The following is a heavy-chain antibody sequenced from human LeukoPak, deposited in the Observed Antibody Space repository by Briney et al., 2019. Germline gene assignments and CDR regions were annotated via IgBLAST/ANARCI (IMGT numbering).Heavy chain of an antibody. D-gene: IGHD6-13*01. CDR1: GGSISSGGYY. Sequence: PSETLSLTCTVSGGSISSGGYYWSWIRQPPGKGLEWIGYIYHSGSTYYNPSLKSRVTISVDRSKNQFSLKLSTVTAADTAVYYCATTIAPSAVAFDIWGQGTMVTVSS. J-gene: IGHJ3*02. CDR3: ATTIAPSAVAFDI. CDR2: IYHSGST. V-gene: IGHV4-30-2*01.